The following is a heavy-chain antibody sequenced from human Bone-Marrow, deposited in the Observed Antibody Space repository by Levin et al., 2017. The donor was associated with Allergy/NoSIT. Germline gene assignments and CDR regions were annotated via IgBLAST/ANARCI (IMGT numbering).Heavy chain of an antibody. J-gene: IGHJ5*02. CDR1: GFTFSSYG. D-gene: IGHD2-15*01. Sequence: GGSLRLSCAASGFTFSSYGMHWVRQAPGKGLEWVAVISYDGSNKYYADSVKGRFTISRDNSKNTLYLQMNSLRAEDTAVYYCAKASSPVVVVGRPDWFDPWGQGTLVTVSS. CDR3: AKASSPVVVVGRPDWFDP. V-gene: IGHV3-30*18. CDR2: ISYDGSNK.